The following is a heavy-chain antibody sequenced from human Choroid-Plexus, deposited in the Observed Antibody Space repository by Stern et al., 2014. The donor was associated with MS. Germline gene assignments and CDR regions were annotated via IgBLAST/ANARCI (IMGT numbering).Heavy chain of an antibody. V-gene: IGHV1-2*06. J-gene: IGHJ6*02. CDR1: GYSFTGYY. CDR3: ARQYCSGGKCHSSAYNYNGMDV. Sequence: QVQLGQSGAEVKKPGASVKVSCKASGYSFTGYYIHWVRRAPGHGLEWMGRIDPNRGGANYAQRFQGGVTRTRDTSISTTYMELSSLRSDDTAIYYCARQYCSGGKCHSSAYNYNGMDVWGQGTTVTVSS. D-gene: IGHD2-15*01. CDR2: IDPNRGGA.